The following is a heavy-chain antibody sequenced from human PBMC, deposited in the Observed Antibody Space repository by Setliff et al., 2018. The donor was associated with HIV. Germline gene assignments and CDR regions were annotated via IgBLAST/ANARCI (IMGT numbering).Heavy chain of an antibody. CDR2: MNPNSGDT. CDR1: GHTFSNYD. J-gene: IGHJ6*04. Sequence: GASAKVSCKASGHTFSNYDVIWVRRATGQGLEWMGWMNPNSGDTGYSQKFQGRVIMTRDTSISTAYMELSSLTSADTAVYYCASGKGVRGVIITGGLDVWGTGTTVTVSS. V-gene: IGHV1-8*01. D-gene: IGHD3-10*01. CDR3: ASGKGVRGVIITGGLDV.